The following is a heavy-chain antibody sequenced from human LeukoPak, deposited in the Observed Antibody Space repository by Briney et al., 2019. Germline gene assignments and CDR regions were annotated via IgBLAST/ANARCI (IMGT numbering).Heavy chain of an antibody. D-gene: IGHD2-21*02. J-gene: IGHJ4*02. CDR1: GGSISSGGYY. V-gene: IGHV4-30-4*01. Sequence: PSQTLSLTCTVSGGSISSGGYYWSWIRQPPGKGLEWIGYIYYSGSTYYNPSLKSRVTISVDTSKNQFPLKLSSVTAADTAVYYCARAPIVVVTAPDYWGQGTLVTVSS. CDR2: IYYSGST. CDR3: ARAPIVVVTAPDY.